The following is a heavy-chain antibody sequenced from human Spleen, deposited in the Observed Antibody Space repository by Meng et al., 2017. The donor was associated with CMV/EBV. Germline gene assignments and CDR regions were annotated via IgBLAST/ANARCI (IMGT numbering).Heavy chain of an antibody. CDR2: INPNTGGT. J-gene: IGHJ4*02. CDR3: GVIVVPSAAFY. CDR1: GNTFTGYY. D-gene: IGHD2-2*01. Sequence: CKASGNTFTGYYFHWVRQAPGQGLEWMGWINPNTGGTNYAQKFQGRVTMTRDTSIRTAYMELRRLRYDDTAVYYCGVIVVPSAAFYWGQGTLVTVSS. V-gene: IGHV1-2*02.